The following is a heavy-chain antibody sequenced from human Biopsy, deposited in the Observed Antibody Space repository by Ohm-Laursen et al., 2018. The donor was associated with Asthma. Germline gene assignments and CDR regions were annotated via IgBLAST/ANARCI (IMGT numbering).Heavy chain of an antibody. D-gene: IGHD1-26*01. Sequence: SLRLSCAASGFTFSNYGMHWVRQAPGKGLDWGAVISFDGSNKNYTDSVKGRFTIARDNSRNTLHLQMNSLRAEDTAVYYCAKDVFPGWELRRGPDYWGQGTLVTVSS. CDR3: AKDVFPGWELRRGPDY. CDR1: GFTFSNYG. V-gene: IGHV3-30*18. J-gene: IGHJ4*02. CDR2: ISFDGSNK.